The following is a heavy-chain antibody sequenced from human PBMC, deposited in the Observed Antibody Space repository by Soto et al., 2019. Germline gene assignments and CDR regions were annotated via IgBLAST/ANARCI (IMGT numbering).Heavy chain of an antibody. CDR1: GFTFSSYG. J-gene: IGHJ5*02. CDR3: ALRFDP. V-gene: IGHV3-30*03. Sequence: PGGSLRLSCAASGFTFSSYGMHWVRQAPGKGLEWVAVISYDGSNKYYADSVKGRFTISRDNSKNTLYLQMNSLRAEDTAVYYCALRFDPWGQGTLVTVSS. CDR2: ISYDGSNK.